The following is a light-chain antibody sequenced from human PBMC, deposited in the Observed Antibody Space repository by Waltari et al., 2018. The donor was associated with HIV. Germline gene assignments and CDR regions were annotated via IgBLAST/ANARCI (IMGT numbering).Light chain of an antibody. CDR3: QQSYDSPRT. CDR1: QTITRS. V-gene: IGKV3-15*01. CDR2: GAS. J-gene: IGKJ1*01. Sequence: EILMTQSPATLSVSPGERATLSCRASQTITRSLVWYQQKPGQAPRLLIYGASTRATGVPARFSGTGSGTEFTLTISSLQSEDFAVYYCQQSYDSPRTFGQGTKVEIK.